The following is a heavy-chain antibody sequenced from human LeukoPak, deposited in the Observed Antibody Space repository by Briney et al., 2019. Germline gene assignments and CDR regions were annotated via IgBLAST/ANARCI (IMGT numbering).Heavy chain of an antibody. V-gene: IGHV4-39*01. CDR2: IYYSGST. J-gene: IGHJ5*02. D-gene: IGHD2-2*01. Sequence: SETLSLTCTVSGGSISSSSYYWGWIRQPPGKGLEWIGSIYYSGSTYYNPSLQSRVTISVDTSKNQFSLKLSSVTAADTAVYYCARHCSSTSCRNWFDPWGQGTLVTVSS. CDR3: ARHCSSTSCRNWFDP. CDR1: GGSISSSSYY.